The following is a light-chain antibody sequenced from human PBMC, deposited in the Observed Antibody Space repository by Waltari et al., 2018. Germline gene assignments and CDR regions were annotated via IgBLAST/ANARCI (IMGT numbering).Light chain of an antibody. Sequence: CWYQQKAGQSPVLVIYQDSKRPSGITERFSSSNSGNTATLTISGTQAMDEADYYCQAWDSSSYVFGTGTKVTVL. V-gene: IGLV3-1*01. CDR2: QDS. CDR3: QAWDSSSYV. J-gene: IGLJ1*01.